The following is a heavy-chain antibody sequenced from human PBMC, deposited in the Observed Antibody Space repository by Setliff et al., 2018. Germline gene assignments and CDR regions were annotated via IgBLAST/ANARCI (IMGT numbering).Heavy chain of an antibody. CDR3: ARPALSFDSAWDV. V-gene: IGHV4-59*08. J-gene: IGHJ6*04. CDR1: GASITSYY. Sequence: KSSETLSLTCSVSGASITSYYWSWIRQPPGKGLEWIAYIHNNGRIKYNPALKSRVTISLDTSKNQFSLNLNSATAADTAVYYCARPALSFDSAWDVWGKGTTVTVSS. D-gene: IGHD3-9*01. CDR2: IHNNGRI.